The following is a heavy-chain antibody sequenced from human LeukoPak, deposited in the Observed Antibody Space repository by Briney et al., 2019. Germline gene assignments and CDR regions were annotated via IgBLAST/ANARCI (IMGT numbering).Heavy chain of an antibody. CDR3: ARGASARQDF. CDR1: GFTFSSYA. Sequence: GGSLRLSCAASGFTFSSYAMSWVRQAPGKGLEWVSAISGSGGSTYYADSVKGRFTISRDNAKNTLYLQMDGLRADDTAVYYCARGASARQDFWGQGTLVTVSS. D-gene: IGHD2-2*01. CDR2: ISGSGGST. J-gene: IGHJ4*02. V-gene: IGHV3-23*01.